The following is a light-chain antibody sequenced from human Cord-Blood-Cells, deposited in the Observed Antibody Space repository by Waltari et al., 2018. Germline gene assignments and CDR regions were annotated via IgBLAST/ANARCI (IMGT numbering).Light chain of an antibody. CDR3: RQRSNWLYT. J-gene: IGKJ2*01. V-gene: IGKV3-11*01. Sequence: IVLTQSPATLSLSPGERATLPCRASQSVSSYLAWYQQKPGQAPKLLIYAASNRATGIPVRFSGSGSGTDFTLTISSLEPEDFAVYYCRQRSNWLYTFGQGTKLEIK. CDR1: QSVSSY. CDR2: AAS.